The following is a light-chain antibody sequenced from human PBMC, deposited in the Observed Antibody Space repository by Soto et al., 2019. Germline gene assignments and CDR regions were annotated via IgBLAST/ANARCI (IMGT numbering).Light chain of an antibody. CDR3: QQRNNWPPGFT. J-gene: IGKJ3*01. CDR2: DAS. Sequence: ESVLTQSPATLSLSPGERATLSCRASQSVSTYVAWHQQKPGQAPRLLIYDASNRATGIPARFSGSGSGTDFTLTIGSVEPEDSAVYYCQQRNNWPPGFTSAPGTKVHI. CDR1: QSVSTY. V-gene: IGKV3-11*01.